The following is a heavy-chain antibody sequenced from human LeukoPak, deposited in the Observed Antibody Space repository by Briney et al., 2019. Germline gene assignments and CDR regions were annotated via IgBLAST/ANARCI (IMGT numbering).Heavy chain of an antibody. Sequence: GGSLRLSCAASGFTSSSYGMHWVRQAPGKGLEWVAFIRYDGSNKYYADSVKGRFTISRDNSKNTLYLQMNSLRAEDTAVYYCAKDSYDFWSGYSPYYYYYYMDVWGKGTTVTVSS. CDR3: AKDSYDFWSGYSPYYYYYYMDV. V-gene: IGHV3-30*02. D-gene: IGHD3-3*01. CDR2: IRYDGSNK. CDR1: GFTSSSYG. J-gene: IGHJ6*03.